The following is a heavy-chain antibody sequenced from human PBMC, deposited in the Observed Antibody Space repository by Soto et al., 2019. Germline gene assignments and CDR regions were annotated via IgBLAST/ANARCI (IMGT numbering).Heavy chain of an antibody. CDR3: ARRGYYAISAFDI. V-gene: IGHV4-39*01. D-gene: IGHD2-8*01. CDR1: GGSISSSSYY. CDR2: IYYSGST. J-gene: IGHJ3*02. Sequence: QLRLQESGPGLVKPSETLSLTCTVSGGSISSSSYYWGWIRQPPGKGLEWIGSIYYSGSTYYNPSLKSRVTIAVDTSKNQFSLKLSSVTAADTTVYYCARRGYYAISAFDIWGQGTMVTVSS.